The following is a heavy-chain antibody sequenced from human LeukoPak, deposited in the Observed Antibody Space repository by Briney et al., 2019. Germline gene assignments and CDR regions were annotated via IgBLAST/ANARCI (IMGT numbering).Heavy chain of an antibody. J-gene: IGHJ5*02. CDR3: ARAVRGGRRFDP. D-gene: IGHD3-10*01. CDR1: GVSINSYY. Sequence: SETLSLTCTVSGVSINSYYWSWIRQPPGKGLEWIGYIYYIGSTNYSPSIKTRVTISADTSKNQFSLKLSSVTVSDTAVYYCARAVRGGRRFDPGGQGPLVTVSA. V-gene: IGHV4-59*01. CDR2: IYYIGST.